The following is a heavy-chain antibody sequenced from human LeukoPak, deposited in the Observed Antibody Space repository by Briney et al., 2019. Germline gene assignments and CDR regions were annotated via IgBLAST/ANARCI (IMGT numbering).Heavy chain of an antibody. CDR2: IDPSDSST. CDR3: ARQEGGNYDLLTGCFDY. D-gene: IGHD3-9*01. V-gene: IGHV5-10-1*01. CDR1: GYSFTSYW. Sequence: PGESLKISCKGSGYSFTSYWINWVRQMPGKGLEWMGRIDPSDSSTNYSPSFQGHVTFSTDKSISSAFLQWSTLMASDTAMYYCARQEGGNYDLLTGCFDYWGQGALVTVAS. J-gene: IGHJ4*02.